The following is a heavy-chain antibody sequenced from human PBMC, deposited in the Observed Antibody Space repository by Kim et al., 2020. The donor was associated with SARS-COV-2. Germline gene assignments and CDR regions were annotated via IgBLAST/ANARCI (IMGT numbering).Heavy chain of an antibody. V-gene: IGHV1-69*04. D-gene: IGHD3-3*01. J-gene: IGHJ5*01. Sequence: SVKVSCKASGGTFSSYAISWVRQAPGQGLEWMGRIIPILGIANYAQKFQGRVTITAHKSTSTAYMELSSLRSEDTAVYYCASSLWIGYQTLNNRFDSWGEGTLVNVSS. CDR1: GGTFSSYA. CDR2: IIPILGIA. CDR3: ASSLWIGYQTLNNRFDS.